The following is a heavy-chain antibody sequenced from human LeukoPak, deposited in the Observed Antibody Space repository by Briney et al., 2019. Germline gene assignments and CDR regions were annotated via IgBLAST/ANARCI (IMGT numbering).Heavy chain of an antibody. V-gene: IGHV1-46*01. CDR2: INPSGGST. CDR1: GYTFTSYY. J-gene: IGHJ4*02. CDR3: ATLTPYYGDYAY. Sequence: GASVKVSCKASGYTFTSYYMHWVRQAPGQGLEWMGIINPSGGSTSYAQKFQGRVTMTRDTSTSTVYMELSSLRSDDTAVYYCATLTPYYGDYAYWGQETLVTVSS. D-gene: IGHD4-17*01.